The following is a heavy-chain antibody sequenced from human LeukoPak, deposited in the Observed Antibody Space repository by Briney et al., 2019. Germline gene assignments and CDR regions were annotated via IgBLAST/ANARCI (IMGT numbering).Heavy chain of an antibody. D-gene: IGHD3-22*01. CDR2: ISAYNGNT. CDR3: AREYYYDSSGYYHY. Sequence: GASVKVSCKASGYTFTSYGISWARQAPGQGLEWMGWISAYNGNTNYAQKLQGRVTMTTDTSTSTAYMELRSLRSDDTAVYYCAREYYYDSSGYYHYWGQGTLVTVSS. V-gene: IGHV1-18*01. J-gene: IGHJ4*02. CDR1: GYTFTSYG.